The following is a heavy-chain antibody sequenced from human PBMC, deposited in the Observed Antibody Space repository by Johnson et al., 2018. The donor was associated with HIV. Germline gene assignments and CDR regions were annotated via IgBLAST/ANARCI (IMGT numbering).Heavy chain of an antibody. D-gene: IGHD4-17*01. V-gene: IGHV3-23*01. CDR1: GFNFSTHA. CDR2: ISGSGGST. CDR3: ARDYGDYAHDAFDI. J-gene: IGHJ3*02. Sequence: EVLLLESGGGLVQPGGSLRLSCAASGFNFSTHAMSWVRQAPGKGLEWVSGISGSGGSTYYADSVKGRFTISRDNSKNTLYLQMNSLRAEDTAVYYCARDYGDYAHDAFDIWGQGTMVTVSS.